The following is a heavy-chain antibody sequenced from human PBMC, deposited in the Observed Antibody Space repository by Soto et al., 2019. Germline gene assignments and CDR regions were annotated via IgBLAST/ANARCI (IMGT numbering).Heavy chain of an antibody. J-gene: IGHJ5*02. Sequence: QVQLVQSGAEVRKPGASVKVSCKASGYTFTSYDINWVRQATGQGLEYLGWMSPNSGNTGYVQKFQGRVTMTWDTSITTAYMELSSLRSEDTAVYFCARGVKYGAYSRWFAPWGQGILVTVSS. CDR2: MSPNSGNT. CDR3: ARGVKYGAYSRWFAP. CDR1: GYTFTSYD. D-gene: IGHD4-17*01. V-gene: IGHV1-8*01.